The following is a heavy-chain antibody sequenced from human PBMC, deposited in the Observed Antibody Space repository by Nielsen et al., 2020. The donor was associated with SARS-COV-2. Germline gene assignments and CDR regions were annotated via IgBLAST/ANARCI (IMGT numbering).Heavy chain of an antibody. J-gene: IGHJ6*02. D-gene: IGHD5-18*01. V-gene: IGHV3-74*01. Sequence: GGSLRLSCAASGFTFSSYWMHWVRQAPGKGLVWVSRINSDGSSTSYADSVRGRFTISRENADNSLYLQMNSLRVGDTAVYYCARLPHGYTYGRYYYHGLDVWGQGTTVTVS. CDR2: INSDGSST. CDR3: ARLPHGYTYGRYYYHGLDV. CDR1: GFTFSSYW.